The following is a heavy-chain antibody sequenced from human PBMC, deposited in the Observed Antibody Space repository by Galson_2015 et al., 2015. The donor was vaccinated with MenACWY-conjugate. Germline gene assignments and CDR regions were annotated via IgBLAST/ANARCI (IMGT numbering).Heavy chain of an antibody. CDR2: ISSSSSYT. D-gene: IGHD5-24*01. Sequence: SLRLSCAASGFTFSDYYMSWIRQAPGKGLEWVSYISSSSSYTNYADSVRGRFTISRDNAKNSLYLQMNSLRAEDTAVYYCATPRRRDGYNYGLDYFDYWGQGTLVTVSS. V-gene: IGHV3-11*06. CDR1: GFTFSDYY. J-gene: IGHJ4*02. CDR3: ATPRRRDGYNYGLDYFDY.